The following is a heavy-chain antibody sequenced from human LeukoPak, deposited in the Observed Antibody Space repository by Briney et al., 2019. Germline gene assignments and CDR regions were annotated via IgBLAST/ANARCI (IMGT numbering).Heavy chain of an antibody. D-gene: IGHD5-18*01. CDR3: ARGRYSYGYGC. CDR2: IIPILGIA. J-gene: IGHJ4*02. CDR1: GGTFSSYA. Sequence: SVKVSCKASGGTFSSYAISWVRQAPGQGLEWMGRIIPILGIANYAQKFQGRVTITADKSTSTAYMELSSLRSEDTAVYYCARGRYSYGYGCWGQGTLVTVSS. V-gene: IGHV1-69*04.